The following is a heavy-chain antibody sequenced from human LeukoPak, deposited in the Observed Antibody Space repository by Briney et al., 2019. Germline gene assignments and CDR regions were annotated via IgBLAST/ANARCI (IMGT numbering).Heavy chain of an antibody. V-gene: IGHV3-11*01. J-gene: IGHJ4*02. CDR2: ISSSGSTI. CDR1: GFTFSDYY. Sequence: PGGSLRLSCAASGFTFSDYYMSWIRQAPGKGLEWVSYISSSGSTIYYADSVKGRFTISRDNAKNSLYLQMNSLRAEDTAVYYCAREGPWSIDQKMATRLDPDGGPLGYWGQGTLVTVSS. CDR3: AREGPWSIDQKMATRLDPDGGPLGY. D-gene: IGHD5-24*01.